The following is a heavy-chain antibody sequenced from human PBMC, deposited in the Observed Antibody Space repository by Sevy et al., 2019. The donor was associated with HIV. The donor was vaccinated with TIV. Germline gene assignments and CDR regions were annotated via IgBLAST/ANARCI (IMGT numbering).Heavy chain of an antibody. CDR1: GFTFSNFW. V-gene: IGHV3-7*01. J-gene: IGHJ5*02. D-gene: IGHD7-27*01. Sequence: GGSLRLSCEVSGFTFSNFWMTWVRQSPGKGLEWVAYINQDERHINLLDSVRGRFPISRDNAKNSLYLQMDSLRAEDTAIYYCARDPDWGALDRWGQGTLVTVSS. CDR3: ARDPDWGALDR. CDR2: INQDERHI.